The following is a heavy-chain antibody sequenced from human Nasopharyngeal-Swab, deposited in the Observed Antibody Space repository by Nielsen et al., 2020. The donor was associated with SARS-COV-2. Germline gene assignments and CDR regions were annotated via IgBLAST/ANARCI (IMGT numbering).Heavy chain of an antibody. J-gene: IGHJ4*02. CDR2: VSYSGPT. Sequence: SETLSLTCTVSGGSLSSSNYYWGWIRQPPGKGLEWIGTVSYSGPTYYNPSLKSRVTMSVDTSKNHFSLRLSSVTAADTAVYYCGRLTKTTVTRRLYFDYWGQGTLVTVSS. CDR1: GGSLSSSNYY. V-gene: IGHV4-39*02. D-gene: IGHD4-11*01. CDR3: GRLTKTTVTRRLYFDY.